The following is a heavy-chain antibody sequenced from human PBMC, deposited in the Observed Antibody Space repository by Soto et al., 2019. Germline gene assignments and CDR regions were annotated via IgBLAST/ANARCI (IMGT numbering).Heavy chain of an antibody. CDR2: IYYSGST. Sequence: SASLSLNCAVSGGCIGLYCWSCIRQPPGKGLEWIGYIYYSGSTNYNPSLKSRVTISVDTSKNQFSLKLSSVTAADTAVYYCARRWGATFDYWGQGTLVTVSS. CDR3: ARRWGATFDY. J-gene: IGHJ4*02. V-gene: IGHV4-59*08. D-gene: IGHD1-26*01. CDR1: GGCIGLYC.